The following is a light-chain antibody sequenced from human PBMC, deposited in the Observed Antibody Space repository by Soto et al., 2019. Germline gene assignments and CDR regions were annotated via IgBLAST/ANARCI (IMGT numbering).Light chain of an antibody. V-gene: IGLV2-11*01. CDR2: DVS. J-gene: IGLJ1*01. Sequence: QSVLTQPRSVSGSPGQSVTISCTGTSSDVGGYNYVSWYQQHPGKAPKLMIYDVSKRPSGVPDRFSGSKSGNTASLTISGLQAEDEADYYCCSYAGSYTPFYVFATGTKLTVL. CDR3: CSYAGSYTPFYV. CDR1: SSDVGGYNY.